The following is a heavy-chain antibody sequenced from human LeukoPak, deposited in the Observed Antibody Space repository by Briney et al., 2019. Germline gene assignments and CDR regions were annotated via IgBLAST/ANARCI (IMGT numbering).Heavy chain of an antibody. CDR1: GYSISSGYY. J-gene: IGHJ5*02. CDR2: IYHSGST. D-gene: IGHD2-2*01. Sequence: PSETLSLTCAVSGYSISSGYYWGWIRQPPGKGLEWIGSIYHSGSTYYNPSLKSRVTISVDTSKNQFSLKLSSVTAADTAVYYCARALGYCSSTSCSKYNWFDPWGAGTLVTVSS. V-gene: IGHV4-38-2*01. CDR3: ARALGYCSSTSCSKYNWFDP.